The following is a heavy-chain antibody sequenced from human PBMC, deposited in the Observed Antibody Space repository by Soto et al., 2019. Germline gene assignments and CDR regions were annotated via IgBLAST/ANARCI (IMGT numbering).Heavy chain of an antibody. Sequence: QVQLVQSGAEVKNPGASVKVSCKASGYTFTRYGIGWARQAPGQGLEWMGWINTYNGNTNYAQNVQGRVTLTTDTSXSTAYMELKSLRSNDTAIYYCAMVDDYVTPSPQDVWGQGTTVIVSS. CDR2: INTYNGNT. V-gene: IGHV1-18*01. J-gene: IGHJ6*02. CDR3: AMVDDYVTPSPQDV. D-gene: IGHD3-16*01. CDR1: GYTFTRYG.